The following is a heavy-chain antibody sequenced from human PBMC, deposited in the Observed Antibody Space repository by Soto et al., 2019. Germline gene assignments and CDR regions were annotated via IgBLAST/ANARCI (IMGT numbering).Heavy chain of an antibody. J-gene: IGHJ4*02. CDR3: ARDMRPGYSSGWYPYYFDY. D-gene: IGHD6-19*01. V-gene: IGHV3-33*01. CDR1: GFTFSSYG. Sequence: QVQLVESGGGVVQPGRSLRLSCAASGFTFSSYGMHWVRQAPGKGLEWVAVIWYDGSNKYYADSVKGRFTISRDNSKNTLYLQMNSLRAEDSAVYYCARDMRPGYSSGWYPYYFDYWGQGTLDTVSS. CDR2: IWYDGSNK.